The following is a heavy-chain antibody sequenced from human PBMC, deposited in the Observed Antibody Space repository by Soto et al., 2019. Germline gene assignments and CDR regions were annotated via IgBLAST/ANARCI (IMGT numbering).Heavy chain of an antibody. CDR3: GRGPERWPLDY. CDR2: INHSGST. Sequence: PSETLSLTCAVYGGSFSGYYWSWIRQPPGQGLEWIGEINHSGSTNYNPSLKSRVTISVDTSKNQFSLKLTSVTAADTAVYYCGRGPERWPLDYWGQGALVTVS. D-gene: IGHD6-19*01. J-gene: IGHJ4*02. CDR1: GGSFSGYY. V-gene: IGHV4-34*01.